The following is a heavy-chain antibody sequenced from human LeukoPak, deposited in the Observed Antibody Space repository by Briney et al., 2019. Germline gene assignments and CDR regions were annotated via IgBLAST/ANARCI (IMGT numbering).Heavy chain of an antibody. CDR3: AREQMDGDYFYSVDY. CDR2: ISSSSSYI. CDR1: GFTFSSYS. D-gene: IGHD4-17*01. Sequence: GGSLRLSCAASGFTFSSYSMNWVRQAPGKGLEWVSSISSSSSYIYYADSVKGRFTISRDNAKNSLYLQMNSLRAEDTAVYYCAREQMDGDYFYSVDYWGQGTLVTVSS. V-gene: IGHV3-21*01. J-gene: IGHJ4*02.